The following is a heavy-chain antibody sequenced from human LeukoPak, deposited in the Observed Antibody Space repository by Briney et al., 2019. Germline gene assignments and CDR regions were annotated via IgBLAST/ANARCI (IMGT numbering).Heavy chain of an antibody. CDR1: GGSISSSSYY. CDR2: IYYSGST. D-gene: IGHD6-13*01. Sequence: SETLSLTCTVSGGSISSSSYYWGWLRQPPGKGLEWIGSIYYSGSTYYNPSLKSRVTISVDTSKNQFSLKLSSVTAADTAVYYCARRGSSWKTNWFDPWGQGTLVTVSS. J-gene: IGHJ5*02. CDR3: ARRGSSWKTNWFDP. V-gene: IGHV4-39*01.